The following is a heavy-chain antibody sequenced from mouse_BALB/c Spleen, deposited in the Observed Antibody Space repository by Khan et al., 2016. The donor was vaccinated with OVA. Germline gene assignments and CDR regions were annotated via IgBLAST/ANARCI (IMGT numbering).Heavy chain of an antibody. V-gene: IGHV5-6-5*01. CDR1: GFTFSSYA. CDR3: ARDYDYGTGYFDV. CDR2: ISSGGST. J-gene: IGHJ1*01. Sequence: EVQLQESGGGLVKPGGSLKLSCAASGFTFSSYAMSWVRQTPEKRLEWVASISSGGSTYYPDSVKGRFTISRDNARNILYLQMSSLRSEDTAMYYCARDYDYGTGYFDVWGAGTTVTVSS. D-gene: IGHD1-1*01.